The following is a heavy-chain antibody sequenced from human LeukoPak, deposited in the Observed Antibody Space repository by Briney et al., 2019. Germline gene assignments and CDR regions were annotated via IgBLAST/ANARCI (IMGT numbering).Heavy chain of an antibody. J-gene: IGHJ5*02. CDR1: GGSISSGDYY. V-gene: IGHV4-31*03. Sequence: SETLSLTCTVSGGSISSGDYYWSWIRQHPGKGLEWIGYIYYSGSAYYNPSLESRVTISIDTSKNQFSLKLSSVTAADTAVYYCAREDLEGLFDPWGQGTLVTVSS. CDR2: IYYSGSA. D-gene: IGHD3-3*01. CDR3: AREDLEGLFDP.